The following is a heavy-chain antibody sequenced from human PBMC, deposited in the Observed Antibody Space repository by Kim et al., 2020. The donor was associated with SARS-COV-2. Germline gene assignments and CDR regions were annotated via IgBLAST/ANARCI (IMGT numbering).Heavy chain of an antibody. Sequence: GGSLRLSCAASGFTFSSYWMSWVRQAPGKGLEWVANIKQDGSEKYYVDSVKGRFTISRDNAKNSLYLQMNSLRAEDTAVYYCATADYCSGGSCWDYWGQGTLVTVSS. CDR3: ATADYCSGGSCWDY. CDR1: GFTFSSYW. CDR2: IKQDGSEK. V-gene: IGHV3-7*03. D-gene: IGHD2-15*01. J-gene: IGHJ4*02.